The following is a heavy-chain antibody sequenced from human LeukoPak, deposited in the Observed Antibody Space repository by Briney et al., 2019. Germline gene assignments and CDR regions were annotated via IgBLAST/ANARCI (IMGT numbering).Heavy chain of an antibody. D-gene: IGHD3-22*01. CDR2: IWYDGSNK. V-gene: IGHV3-33*01. CDR3: ARDVYYYDSSGPLHFDY. CDR1: GFTFSSYG. Sequence: GGSLRLSCAASGFTFSSYGMHWVRQAPGKGLEWVAVIWYDGSNKYYAGSVKGRFTISRDNSKNTLYLQMNSLRAEDTAVYYCARDVYYYDSSGPLHFDYWGQGTLVTVSS. J-gene: IGHJ4*02.